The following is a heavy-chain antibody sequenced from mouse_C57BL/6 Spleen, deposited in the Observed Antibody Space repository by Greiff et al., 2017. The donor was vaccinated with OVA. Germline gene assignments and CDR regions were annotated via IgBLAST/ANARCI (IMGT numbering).Heavy chain of an antibody. CDR3: ARGVSYYAMDY. D-gene: IGHD2-10*02. J-gene: IGHJ4*01. CDR1: GYAFSSYW. V-gene: IGHV1-80*01. CDR2: IYPGDGDT. Sequence: QVQLKQSGAELVKPGASVKISCKASGYAFSSYWMNWVKQRPGKGLEWIGQIYPGDGDTNYNGKFKGKATLTADKSSSTAYMQLSSLTSEDSAVYFCARGVSYYAMDYWGQGTSVTVSS.